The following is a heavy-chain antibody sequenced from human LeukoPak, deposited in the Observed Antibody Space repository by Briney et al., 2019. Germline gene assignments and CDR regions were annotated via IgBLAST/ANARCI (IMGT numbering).Heavy chain of an antibody. CDR2: IYYSGST. Sequence: SETLSLTCTVSGGSISSYYWSWIRQPPGKGLEWIGYIYYSGSTNYNPSLKSRVTISVDTSKNQFSLKLSSVTAADTAVYYCARGLGIAAAGPPDYWGQGALVTVSS. D-gene: IGHD6-13*01. CDR3: ARGLGIAAAGPPDY. V-gene: IGHV4-59*12. CDR1: GGSISSYY. J-gene: IGHJ4*02.